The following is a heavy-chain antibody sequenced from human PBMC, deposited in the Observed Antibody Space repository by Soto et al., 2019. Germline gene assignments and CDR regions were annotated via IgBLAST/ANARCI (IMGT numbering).Heavy chain of an antibody. V-gene: IGHV3-21*01. CDR3: ARGQAGSYGQNWAQRDKNYFDY. CDR2: ISSSSSYI. CDR1: GFTFSSYS. D-gene: IGHD5-18*01. Sequence: EVQLVESGEGLVKPGGSLRLSCAASGFTFSSYSMNWVRQAPGKGLEWVSSISSSSSYIYYADSVKGRFTISRDNAKNSLYLQMNSLRAEDTAVYYCARGQAGSYGQNWAQRDKNYFDYWGQGTLVTVSS. J-gene: IGHJ4*02.